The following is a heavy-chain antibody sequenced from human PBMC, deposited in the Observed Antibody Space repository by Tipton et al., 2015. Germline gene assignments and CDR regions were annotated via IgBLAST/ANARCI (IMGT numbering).Heavy chain of an antibody. J-gene: IGHJ4*02. CDR3: ARDNWESLDY. V-gene: IGHV4-61*01. CDR1: GGSVTSSIYF. D-gene: IGHD1-1*01. Sequence: TLSLTCTVSGGSVTSSIYFWSWIRQPPGKGLEWIGYMKYSGITNNKYNPSLKSRVTISIDTSKNQFSLKLSSVTAADTATYYCARDNWESLDYWGQGTRVTVSS. CDR2: MKYSGIT.